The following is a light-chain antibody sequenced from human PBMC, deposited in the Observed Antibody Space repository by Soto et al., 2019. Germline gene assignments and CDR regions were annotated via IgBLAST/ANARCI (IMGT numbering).Light chain of an antibody. CDR1: QSVSSD. CDR2: GAS. V-gene: IGKV3-15*01. CDR3: QQYHHWPVT. Sequence: EIVMTQSPATLSVSPGERATLSCRASQSVSSDLAWYHQKPGQAPRLLIYGASTRATGIPARFSGSGSGTEFTLTISSLQSEDVAVYYCQQYHHWPVTFGGGTKVDIK. J-gene: IGKJ4*01.